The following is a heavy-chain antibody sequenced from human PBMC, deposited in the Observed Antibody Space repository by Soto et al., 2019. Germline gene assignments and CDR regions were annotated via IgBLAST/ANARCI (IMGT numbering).Heavy chain of an antibody. Sequence: QVQLQQWGAGLLKPSETLSLTCAVYGGSFSGYYWSWIRQPPGKGLEWIGEINHSGSTNYNPSLKSRVTISVDTSKNQFSLKLSSVTAADTAVYYCARGPYCSGGSCYSSLDFDYWGQGTLVTVSS. CDR3: ARGPYCSGGSCYSSLDFDY. D-gene: IGHD2-15*01. J-gene: IGHJ4*02. V-gene: IGHV4-34*01. CDR2: INHSGST. CDR1: GGSFSGYY.